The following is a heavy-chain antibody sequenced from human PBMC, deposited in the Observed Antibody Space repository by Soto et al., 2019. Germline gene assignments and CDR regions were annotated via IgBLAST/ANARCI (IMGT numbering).Heavy chain of an antibody. J-gene: IGHJ4*02. CDR2: IYHSGTA. Sequence: PSETLSLTCAVSGDSISSGYHWAWIRQPPGKGLEWVASIYHSGTADYNPSLKTRATISVDTSKNLFSLILTSVTAADTAVYFCARSTSYTDSGFDSWGQGTLVTVSS. D-gene: IGHD6-25*01. CDR1: GDSISSGYH. CDR3: ARSTSYTDSGFDS. V-gene: IGHV4-38-2*01.